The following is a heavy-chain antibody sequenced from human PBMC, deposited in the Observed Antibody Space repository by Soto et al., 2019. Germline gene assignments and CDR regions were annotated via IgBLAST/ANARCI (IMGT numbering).Heavy chain of an antibody. V-gene: IGHV3-30*04. CDR1: GYTFTSYA. Sequence: SCKASGYTFTSYAMHWVRQAPGKGLEWVAVITYDGSNKYYADSVKGRFTISRDNAKNTLYLQMNSLRAEDTAVYYCARDTQGEQQLVLDYWGQGTLVTVSS. J-gene: IGHJ4*02. CDR3: ARDTQGEQQLVLDY. CDR2: ITYDGSNK. D-gene: IGHD6-13*01.